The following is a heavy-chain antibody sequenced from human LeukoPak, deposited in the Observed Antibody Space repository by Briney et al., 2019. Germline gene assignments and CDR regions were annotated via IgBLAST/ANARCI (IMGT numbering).Heavy chain of an antibody. J-gene: IGHJ6*02. CDR3: ARDGIAVAGTSDEGTLDV. Sequence: PSETLSLTCTVSGGSISSYYWSWIRQPAGQGLEWIGRIYTSGSTNYNPSLKSRVTMSVDTSKNQFSLKLSSVTAADTAVYYCARDGIAVAGTSDEGTLDVWGQGTTVTVSS. CDR2: IYTSGST. CDR1: GGSISSYY. D-gene: IGHD6-19*01. V-gene: IGHV4-4*07.